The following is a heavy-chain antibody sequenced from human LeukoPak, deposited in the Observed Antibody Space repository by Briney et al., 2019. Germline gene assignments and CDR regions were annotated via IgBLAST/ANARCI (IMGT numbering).Heavy chain of an antibody. D-gene: IGHD5-18*01. V-gene: IGHV3-7*02. Sequence: GGSLRLSCAASGFTTSSYWMSWVRQAPGKGLEWLANIKQDGSETSYVDSVKGRFTISRDNAKNLLYLQMNSLRPEDTAVYYCARVVDTHFDYWGQGTLVTVSS. J-gene: IGHJ4*02. CDR2: IKQDGSET. CDR1: GFTTSSYW. CDR3: ARVVDTHFDY.